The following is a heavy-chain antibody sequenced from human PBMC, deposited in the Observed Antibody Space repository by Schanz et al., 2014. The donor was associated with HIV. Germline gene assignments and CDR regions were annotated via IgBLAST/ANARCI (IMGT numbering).Heavy chain of an antibody. Sequence: QVQLVQSGAEGRKPGASVKVSCKASGFTFTSSAVQWVRQAPGQGLEWMGWINPNSGGTNYAQKFQGRVTMTRDTSISTAYMELSRLRSDDTAVYYCASDLSVYSSSSSVWGQGTTVTVSS. J-gene: IGHJ6*02. CDR2: INPNSGGT. CDR3: ASDLSVYSSSSSV. V-gene: IGHV1-2*02. CDR1: GFTFTSSA. D-gene: IGHD6-13*01.